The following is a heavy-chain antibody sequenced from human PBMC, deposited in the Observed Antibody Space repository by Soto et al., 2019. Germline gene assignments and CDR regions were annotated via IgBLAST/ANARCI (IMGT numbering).Heavy chain of an antibody. Sequence: GGSLRLSCAASGFTFSSYSMNWVRQAPGKGLEWVSSISSSSSYIYYADSVKGRFTISRDNAKNSLYLQMNSLRAEDTAVYYCARERAVAGTYYYYYGMDVWGQGTTVTVSS. J-gene: IGHJ6*02. CDR1: GFTFSSYS. V-gene: IGHV3-21*01. CDR2: ISSSSSYI. CDR3: ARERAVAGTYYYYYGMDV. D-gene: IGHD6-19*01.